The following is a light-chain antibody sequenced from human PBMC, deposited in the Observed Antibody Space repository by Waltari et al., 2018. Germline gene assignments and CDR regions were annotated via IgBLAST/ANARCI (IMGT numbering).Light chain of an antibody. Sequence: QSVLTQPPSVSGAPGQRVTISCTGSWSNIGAGSDVHWYQQLPGKAPTLLVYGVNRPPPGVPDRFFGSKSGTSASLAIPGLQPEDEADYCCQSYDTSLGVVFGGGTKLTVL. CDR2: GVN. CDR3: QSYDTSLGVV. CDR1: WSNIGAGSD. V-gene: IGLV1-40*01. J-gene: IGLJ2*01.